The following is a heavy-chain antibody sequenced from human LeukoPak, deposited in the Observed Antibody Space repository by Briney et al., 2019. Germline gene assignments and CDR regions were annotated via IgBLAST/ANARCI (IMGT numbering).Heavy chain of an antibody. CDR1: GGSISSSNW. Sequence: PSETLSLTCAVSGGSISSSNWWSWVRQPPGKGLEWIGEIYHSGSTNYNPSLKSRVTISVDKSKNQFSLKLSSVTAADTAVYYCARVRYYGSGSYCAFDIWGQGTMVTVSS. CDR3: ARVRYYGSGSYCAFDI. V-gene: IGHV4-4*02. CDR2: IYHSGST. J-gene: IGHJ3*02. D-gene: IGHD3-10*01.